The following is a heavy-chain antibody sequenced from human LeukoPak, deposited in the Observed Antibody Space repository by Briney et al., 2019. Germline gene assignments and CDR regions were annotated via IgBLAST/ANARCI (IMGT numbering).Heavy chain of an antibody. D-gene: IGHD3-16*02. CDR3: AREGDYVWGSYRYTGFDY. J-gene: IGHJ4*02. CDR1: GYTFTSYG. CDR2: ISAYNGNT. Sequence: KPGASVKVSCKASGYTFTSYGISWVRQAPGQGLEWMGWISAYNGNTNYAQKLQGRVTMTTDTSTSTAYMELRSLRSDDTAVYYCAREGDYVWGSYRYTGFDYWGQGTLVTVSS. V-gene: IGHV1-18*01.